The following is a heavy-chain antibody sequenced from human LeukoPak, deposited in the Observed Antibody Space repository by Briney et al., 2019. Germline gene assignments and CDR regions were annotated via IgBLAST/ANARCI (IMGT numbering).Heavy chain of an antibody. CDR3: ARTVTTTHFDY. Sequence: SETLSLTCTVSLGSISSYYWSWIRQPPGKGLEWIGYIYHSGGTYYNPSLKSRVTISVDRSSNQFSLKLTSVTAADTAVYYCARTVTTTHFDYWGQGTLVTVSS. CDR1: LGSISSYY. J-gene: IGHJ4*02. V-gene: IGHV4-59*12. D-gene: IGHD4-11*01. CDR2: IYHSGGT.